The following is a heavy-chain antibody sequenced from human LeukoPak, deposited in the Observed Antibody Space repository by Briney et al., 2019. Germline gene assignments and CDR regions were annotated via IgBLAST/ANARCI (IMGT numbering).Heavy chain of an antibody. D-gene: IGHD2-15*01. J-gene: IGHJ6*03. CDR2: IVPIFGTT. V-gene: IGHV1-69*06. Sequence: SVKVSCKASGGTFSSYAISWVRQAPGQGLEWMRGIVPIFGTTNYAQKFQGRVTITADKSTSTAYMELSSLRSEDTAVYYCARDYCSGGSCYYGYYYYYYMDVWGKGTTVTVSS. CDR1: GGTFSSYA. CDR3: ARDYCSGGSCYYGYYYYYYMDV.